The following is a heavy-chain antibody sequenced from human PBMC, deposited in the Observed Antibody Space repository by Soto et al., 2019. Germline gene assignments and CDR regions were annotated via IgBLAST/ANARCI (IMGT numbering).Heavy chain of an antibody. Sequence: GSLRLSCAASGFTVSSYSMNWVRQAPGKGLEWVSSISSSSSYIYYADSVKGRFTISRDNAKNSLYLKMNSLRAEDTAVYYCARDMVGEHYYHYGMDGWGQGTTVTGSS. CDR2: ISSSSSYI. CDR3: ARDMVGEHYYHYGMDG. CDR1: GFTVSSYS. D-gene: IGHD3-16*01. J-gene: IGHJ6*02. V-gene: IGHV3-21*01.